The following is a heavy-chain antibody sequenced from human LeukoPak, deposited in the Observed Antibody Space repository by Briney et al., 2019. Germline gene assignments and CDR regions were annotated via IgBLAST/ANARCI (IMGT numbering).Heavy chain of an antibody. V-gene: IGHV3-7*04. CDR1: GFTFSSYG. D-gene: IGHD7-27*01. CDR3: GRFTRSGDSVY. CDR2: IKQDGSEK. J-gene: IGHJ4*02. Sequence: GGSLRLSCEASGFTFSSYGMSWVRQAPGKGLEWVANIKQDGSEKQYVDSVKGRFAISRDNAENSLYLQMNSLKAEDTAVYYCGRFTRSGDSVYWGQGTLVTVSS.